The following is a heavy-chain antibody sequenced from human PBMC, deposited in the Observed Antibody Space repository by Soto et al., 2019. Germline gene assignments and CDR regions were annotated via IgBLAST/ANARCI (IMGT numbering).Heavy chain of an antibody. CDR2: VIPLFAST. Sequence: QVQLVLSGVEVSRPGSSVKVSCKASGDTFKNCVISRVRQAPGQGLEWMREVIPLFASTDLAQRVQGKLTITTDESPTTAYMALSTLRSEGMATYYCTAELGFGKLSVVWGQGNTVIVSS. J-gene: IGHJ6*02. D-gene: IGHD3-10*01. V-gene: IGHV1-69*01. CDR1: GDTFKNCV. CDR3: TAELGFGKLSVV.